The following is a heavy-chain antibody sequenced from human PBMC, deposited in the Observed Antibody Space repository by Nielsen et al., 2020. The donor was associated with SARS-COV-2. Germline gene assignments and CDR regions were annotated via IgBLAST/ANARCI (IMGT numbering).Heavy chain of an antibody. D-gene: IGHD3-16*01. CDR3: ANWGHAFDI. CDR2: IFYSGST. V-gene: IGHV4-59*01. Sequence: SETLSLTCTVSDDSISSYYWSWIRQPPGKGLEWIGDIFYSGSTNYNPSLKSRVTLSVDTSKNQFSLKLRFVTAADTAVYYCANWGHAFDIWGQGTMVTVSS. J-gene: IGHJ3*02. CDR1: DDSISSYY.